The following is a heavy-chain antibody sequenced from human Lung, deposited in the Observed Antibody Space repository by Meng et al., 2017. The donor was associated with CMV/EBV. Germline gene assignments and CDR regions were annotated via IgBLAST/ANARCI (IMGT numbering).Heavy chain of an antibody. CDR1: GGSTSSRSFY. Sequence: SETLSLXCTVSGGSTSSRSFYWGWIRQPPGKGLEWIASAYHSGNTHYNPSLKSRVTIFVDTSKDQFSLKLSSVTAADTAVYYCARHRRLGIAAQVGNFDSWGQGTLVTVSS. V-gene: IGHV4-39*01. CDR3: ARHRRLGIAAQVGNFDS. J-gene: IGHJ4*02. CDR2: AYHSGNT. D-gene: IGHD6-6*01.